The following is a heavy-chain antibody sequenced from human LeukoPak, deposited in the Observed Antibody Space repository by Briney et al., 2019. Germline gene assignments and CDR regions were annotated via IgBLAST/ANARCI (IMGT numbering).Heavy chain of an antibody. CDR1: GFTVSSNY. CDR3: ARVQLVDYYYYSYMDV. D-gene: IGHD6-6*01. J-gene: IGHJ6*03. V-gene: IGHV3-53*01. CDR2: IYSGGST. Sequence: PGGSLRLSCAASGFTVSSNYMSWVRQTPGKGLEWVSVIYSGGSTYYADSVKGRFTISRDNAKNSLYLQMNSLRAEDTALYYCARVQLVDYYYYSYMDVWGKGTTVTVSS.